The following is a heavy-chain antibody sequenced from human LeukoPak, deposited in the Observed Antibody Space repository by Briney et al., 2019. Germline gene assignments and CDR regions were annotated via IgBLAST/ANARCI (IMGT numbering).Heavy chain of an antibody. CDR2: IDEHGFKT. CDR3: ARDGITCTRDY. CDR1: GFTFSDHY. Sequence: GGSLRLSCAASGFTFSDHYMDWVRQAPGKGLEWVASIDEHGFKTYYAASVTGRFTISKDTAKNSLDLQMNSLRAEDTAVYYCARDGITCTRDYWGQGALVTVSS. V-gene: IGHV3-7*01. D-gene: IGHD1-7*01. J-gene: IGHJ4*02.